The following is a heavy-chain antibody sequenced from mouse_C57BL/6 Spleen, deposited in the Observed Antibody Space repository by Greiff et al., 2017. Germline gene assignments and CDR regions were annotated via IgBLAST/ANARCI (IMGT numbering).Heavy chain of an antibody. V-gene: IGHV1-26*01. CDR2: INPNNGGT. CDR1: GYTFTDYY. Sequence: VQLQQSGPELVKPGASVKISCKASGYTFTDYYMNWVKQSHGKSLEWIGDINPNNGGTSYNQKFKGKATLTVDKSSSTAYMELRSLTSEDSAVYYCARPHFGYWGQGTTLTVSS. J-gene: IGHJ2*01. CDR3: ARPHFGY.